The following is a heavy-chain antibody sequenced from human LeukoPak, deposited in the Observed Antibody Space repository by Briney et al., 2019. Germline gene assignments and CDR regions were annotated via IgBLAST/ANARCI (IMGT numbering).Heavy chain of an antibody. CDR2: IYYSDSGKM. V-gene: IGHV4-34*01. CDR3: ARRPPALGAFDI. Sequence: SETLSLTCAVYGGSFSGYYWSWIRQPPGKGLQWIGSIYYSDSGKMYYNPSLKSRVTMSADTSKNQFSLRVSSVTAADTAVYYCARRPPALGAFDIWGQGTMVSVSS. D-gene: IGHD6-6*01. J-gene: IGHJ3*02. CDR1: GGSFSGYY.